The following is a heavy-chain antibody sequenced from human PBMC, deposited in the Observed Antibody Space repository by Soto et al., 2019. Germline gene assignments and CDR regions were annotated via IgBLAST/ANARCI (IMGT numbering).Heavy chain of an antibody. CDR2: IYFSGKT. J-gene: IGHJ4*02. CDR1: GVSMRSSSYS. CDR3: ARHGSY. V-gene: IGHV4-39*01. Sequence: XETRCLTFTVAGVSMRSSSYSWGWIRQTPGKGLEWIGTIYFSGKTYYNPSLKSRLTISVDRSKNQFALNLTSVTAADTAVYYCARHGSYWGPGTLVTVSS.